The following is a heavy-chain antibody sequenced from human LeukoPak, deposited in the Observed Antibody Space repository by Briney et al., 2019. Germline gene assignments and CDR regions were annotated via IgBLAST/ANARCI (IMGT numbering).Heavy chain of an antibody. Sequence: SVKVSCKASGGTFSSYAISWLRQVPGQGVEWMGGIIPIFGTANYAQKFKGRVTITTDESTSTAYMELSSLRSEDTAVYYCASSVVPAATGYYYMDVWGKGTTVTVSS. D-gene: IGHD2-2*01. V-gene: IGHV1-69*05. CDR1: GGTFSSYA. CDR3: ASSVVPAATGYYYMDV. J-gene: IGHJ6*03. CDR2: IIPIFGTA.